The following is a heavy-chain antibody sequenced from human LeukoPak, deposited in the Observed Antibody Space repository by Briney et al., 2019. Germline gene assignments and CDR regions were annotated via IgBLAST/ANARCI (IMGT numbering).Heavy chain of an antibody. CDR3: AELGITMIGGV. Sequence: GGSLRLSCAASGFTFSSYNMNWVRQAPGKGLEWISYISSSSSPIYYADSVTGRFTISRDNAKNSLYLQMNSLRAEDTAVYYCAELGITMIGGVWGKGTTVTISS. J-gene: IGHJ6*03. D-gene: IGHD3-10*02. V-gene: IGHV3-48*01. CDR1: GFTFSSYN. CDR2: ISSSSSPI.